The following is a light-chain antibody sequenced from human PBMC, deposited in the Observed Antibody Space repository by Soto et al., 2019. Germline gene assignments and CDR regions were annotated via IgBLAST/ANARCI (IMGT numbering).Light chain of an antibody. J-gene: IGLJ3*02. CDR3: SSYAGSNHWV. Sequence: QSALTQPPSASGYPGQSVTISCTGTSSDVGGYNYVSWYQQHPGKAPKLMIYEVSKRPSGVPDRFSGSKSGNTASLTVSGLQAEDEADYYCSSYAGSNHWVFGGGTKLTVL. CDR1: SSDVGGYNY. CDR2: EVS. V-gene: IGLV2-8*01.